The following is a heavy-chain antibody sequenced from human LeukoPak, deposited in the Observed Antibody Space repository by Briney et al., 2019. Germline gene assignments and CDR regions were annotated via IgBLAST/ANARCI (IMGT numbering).Heavy chain of an antibody. CDR2: IYPADSDT. V-gene: IGHV5-51*01. CDR1: GYIFTDYW. J-gene: IGHJ4*02. Sequence: GESLKISCQVSGYIFTDYWIGWVRQMPGKGPESMGIIYPADSDTAYSPFFQGQVTISADKSISTVYLQWSSLKASDTAMYYCARQSRDGSKTRGYYFDHWGQGTLVTVSS. D-gene: IGHD3-10*01. CDR3: ARQSRDGSKTRGYYFDH.